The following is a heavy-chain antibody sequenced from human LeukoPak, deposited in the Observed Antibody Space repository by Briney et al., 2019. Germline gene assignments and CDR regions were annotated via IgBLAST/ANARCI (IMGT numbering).Heavy chain of an antibody. V-gene: IGHV3-30*18. Sequence: PGRSLRLSCAASGFTFSSYGMHWVRQAPGKGLEWVAVISYDGSNKYYADSVEGRFTISRDNSKNTLYLQMNSLRAEDTAVYYCAKDWSTYYYYYGMDVWGQGTTVTVSS. J-gene: IGHJ6*02. CDR3: AKDWSTYYYYYGMDV. CDR2: ISYDGSNK. CDR1: GFTFSSYG.